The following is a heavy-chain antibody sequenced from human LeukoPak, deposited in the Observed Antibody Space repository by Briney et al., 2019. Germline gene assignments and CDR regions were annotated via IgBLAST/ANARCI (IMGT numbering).Heavy chain of an antibody. Sequence: ASVKVSCKAFGYTFISYDISWMRQAPGQGLEWVGWISVHSGKTNYAHKVQGRVAMTTDTSTSTAYMELRSLTSDDTAIYYCARGGASSGYNYWGQGTLVTVSS. V-gene: IGHV1-18*01. CDR1: GYTFISYD. D-gene: IGHD5-12*01. CDR2: ISVHSGKT. CDR3: ARGGASSGYNY. J-gene: IGHJ4*02.